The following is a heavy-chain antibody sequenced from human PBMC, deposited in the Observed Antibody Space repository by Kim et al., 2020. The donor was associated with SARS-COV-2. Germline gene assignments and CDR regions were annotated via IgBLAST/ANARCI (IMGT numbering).Heavy chain of an antibody. J-gene: IGHJ4*02. CDR1: GFTFDDYA. CDR2: ISWISGSI. Sequence: GGSLRLSCAASGFTFDDYAMHWVRQAPGKGLEWVSGISWISGSIGYADSVKGRFTISRDNAKNSLYLQMNSLRAEDTALYYCAKDDSSGYSPYYYFDYWGQGTLVTVSS. V-gene: IGHV3-9*01. CDR3: AKDDSSGYSPYYYFDY. D-gene: IGHD3-22*01.